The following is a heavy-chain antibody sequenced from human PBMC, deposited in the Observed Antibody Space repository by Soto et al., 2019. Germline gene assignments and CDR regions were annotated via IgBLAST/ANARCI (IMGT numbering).Heavy chain of an antibody. CDR3: ATWGGYFGSGSYYSWFDP. CDR1: GFTFSSYA. CDR2: ISGSGGST. V-gene: IGHV3-23*01. J-gene: IGHJ5*02. Sequence: EVQLLESGGGLVQPGGSLRLSCAASGFTFSSYAMSWVRQAPGKGLEWVSAISGSGGSTYYADSVKGRFTISRDNSKNTLYLQMNSLRAEDTAVYYCATWGGYFGSGSYYSWFDPWGQGTLVTVSS. D-gene: IGHD3-10*01.